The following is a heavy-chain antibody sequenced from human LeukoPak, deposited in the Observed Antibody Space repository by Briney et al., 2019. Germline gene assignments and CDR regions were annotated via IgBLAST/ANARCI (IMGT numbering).Heavy chain of an antibody. CDR3: ARAPGEGWFDR. Sequence: GGSLRLSCAASGFTFSSYWMSWVRQAPGKGLEWVASIKQDGSEKYYVDSVKGRFTISRDNAKNSLYLQMNSLRAEDTALYYCARAPGEGWFDRWGQGTLVTVSS. J-gene: IGHJ5*02. CDR2: IKQDGSEK. D-gene: IGHD4-17*01. V-gene: IGHV3-7*01. CDR1: GFTFSSYW.